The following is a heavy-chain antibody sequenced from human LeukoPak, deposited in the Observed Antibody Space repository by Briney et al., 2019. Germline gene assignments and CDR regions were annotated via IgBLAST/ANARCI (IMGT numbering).Heavy chain of an antibody. D-gene: IGHD5-18*01. J-gene: IGHJ3*02. V-gene: IGHV4-34*01. CDR2: IYHSGST. CDR3: ARYTAMVAFHAHGFDI. CDR1: GGSFSGYY. Sequence: PSETLSLTCAVYGGSFSGYYWSWIRQPPGKGLEWIGEIYHSGSTNYNPSLKSRVTISVDKSKNQFSLKLRSVTAADTAVYYCARYTAMVAFHAHGFDIWGKGTMVTVS.